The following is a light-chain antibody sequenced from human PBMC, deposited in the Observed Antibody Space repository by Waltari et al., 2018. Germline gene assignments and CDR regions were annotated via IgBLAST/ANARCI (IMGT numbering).Light chain of an antibody. J-gene: IGLJ3*02. Sequence: QSTLTEPRTVSGSPGRPVTISCTGTSSDVGGYNYVSWFQQHPGKAPKLMIHDVSKRPSGVPDRFSGSKSGNTASLTISGLQADDETDYYCCSYAGRYTWVFGGGTKLTVL. CDR3: CSYAGRYTWV. CDR1: SSDVGGYNY. CDR2: DVS. V-gene: IGLV2-11*01.